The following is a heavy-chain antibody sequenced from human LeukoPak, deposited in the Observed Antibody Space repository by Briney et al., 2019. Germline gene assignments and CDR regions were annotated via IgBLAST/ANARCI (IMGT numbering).Heavy chain of an antibody. CDR3: ARGRINWFDP. Sequence: SETLSLTCAVYGGSFSGYYWSWIRQPPGKGLEWIGEINHSGSTNYNPSLKSRVTISVDTSKNQFSLKLSSVTAADTAVYYCARGRINWFDPWGQGTLVTVSS. CDR2: INHSGST. CDR1: GGSFSGYY. J-gene: IGHJ5*02. V-gene: IGHV4-34*01.